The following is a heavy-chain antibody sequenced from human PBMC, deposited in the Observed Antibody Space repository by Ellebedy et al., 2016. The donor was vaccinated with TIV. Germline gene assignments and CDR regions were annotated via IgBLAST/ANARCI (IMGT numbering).Heavy chain of an antibody. V-gene: IGHV3-23*01. CDR2: ISGSGGST. D-gene: IGHD3-22*01. J-gene: IGHJ4*02. CDR3: AKGFYDSSVPFDY. CDR1: GFTFSDHY. Sequence: GESLKISCAASGFTFSDHYMSWVRQAPGTGLEWVSGISGSGGSTYYADSVKGRFTISKDNSKNTLYLQMNGLRAEDTAIYYCAKGFYDSSVPFDYWGQGTLVTVSS.